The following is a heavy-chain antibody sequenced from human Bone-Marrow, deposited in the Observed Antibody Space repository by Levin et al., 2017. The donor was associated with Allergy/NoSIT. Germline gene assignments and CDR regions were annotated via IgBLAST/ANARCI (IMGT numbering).Heavy chain of an antibody. Sequence: SQTLSLTCAVSGGSLTNGDYYWSWIRQSPGKGLEWIGYIYYSGSTYYNPSLKSRVLISIDTSENQFSLKLKSVTAADTAVYFCAIASYYAFVCGCFLFFDQRGQGALVTVST. CDR2: IYYSGST. V-gene: IGHV4-30-4*01. CDR1: GGSLTNGDYY. D-gene: IGHD3-16*01. CDR3: AIASYYAFVCGCFLFFDQ. J-gene: IGHJ4*02.